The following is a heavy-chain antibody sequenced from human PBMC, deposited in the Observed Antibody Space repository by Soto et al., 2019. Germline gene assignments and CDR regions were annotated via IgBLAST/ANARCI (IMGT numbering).Heavy chain of an antibody. CDR3: APHLWYFDWFHQIDY. V-gene: IGHV3-23*01. Sequence: GGSLRLSCAASGFTFSSYAMSWVRQAPGKGLEWVSAISGSGGSTYYADSVKGRFTISRDNSKNTLYLQMNSLRAEDTAVYYCAPHLWYFDWFHQIDYWGQGTLVTVSS. CDR1: GFTFSSYA. J-gene: IGHJ4*02. D-gene: IGHD3-9*01. CDR2: ISGSGGST.